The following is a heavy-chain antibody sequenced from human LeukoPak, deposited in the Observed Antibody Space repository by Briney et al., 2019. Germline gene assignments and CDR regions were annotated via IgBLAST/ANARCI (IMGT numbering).Heavy chain of an antibody. D-gene: IGHD2-2*01. V-gene: IGHV3-74*03. J-gene: IGHJ4*02. Sequence: GGSLRLSCAASGFTFNIHWMHWVRQVPGKGLVWVARVNTDGSSTTYADSVKGRFTISRDNAKDTLYLQMNTLRAEDTAMYYCARDRGHAYSFDYWGQGTLVTVSS. CDR3: ARDRGHAYSFDY. CDR1: GFTFNIHW. CDR2: VNTDGSST.